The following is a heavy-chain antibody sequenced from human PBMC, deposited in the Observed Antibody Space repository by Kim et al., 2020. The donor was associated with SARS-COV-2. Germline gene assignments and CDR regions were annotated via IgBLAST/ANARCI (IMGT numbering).Heavy chain of an antibody. V-gene: IGHV3-11*01. Sequence: GGSLRLSCAASGFTFSDYYMSWIRQAPGKGLEWVSYISSSGSTIYYADSVKGRFTISRDNAKNSLYLQMNSLRAEDTAVYYCARGALWFGDSPHYYYYYGMDVWGQGTTVTVSS. CDR1: GFTFSDYY. J-gene: IGHJ6*02. CDR2: ISSSGSTI. D-gene: IGHD3-10*01. CDR3: ARGALWFGDSPHYYYYYGMDV.